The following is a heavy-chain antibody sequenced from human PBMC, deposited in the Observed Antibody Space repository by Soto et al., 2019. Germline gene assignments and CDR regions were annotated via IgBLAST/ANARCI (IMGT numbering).Heavy chain of an antibody. Sequence: GGSLRLSCAASGFTFSSYAMSWVRQAPGKGLEWVSAISGSGGSTYYADSVKGRFTISRDNSKNTLYLQMNSLRAEDTAVYYCAKSTQVTHDYGDYDYWGQGTLVTVSS. CDR2: ISGSGGST. D-gene: IGHD4-17*01. CDR1: GFTFSSYA. J-gene: IGHJ4*02. CDR3: AKSTQVTHDYGDYDY. V-gene: IGHV3-23*01.